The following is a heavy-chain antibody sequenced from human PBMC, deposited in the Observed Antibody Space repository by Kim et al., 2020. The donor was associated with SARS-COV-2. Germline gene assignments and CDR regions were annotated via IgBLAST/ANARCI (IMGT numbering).Heavy chain of an antibody. CDR2: T. D-gene: IGHD2-2*01. CDR3: TRAAGSKTGMDV. J-gene: IGHJ6*02. V-gene: IGHV3-72*01. Sequence: TDYAASVKGRFTHSRDESKNSLYLQMNSLETEDTAVYYCTRAAGSKTGMDVWGQGTTVTVSS.